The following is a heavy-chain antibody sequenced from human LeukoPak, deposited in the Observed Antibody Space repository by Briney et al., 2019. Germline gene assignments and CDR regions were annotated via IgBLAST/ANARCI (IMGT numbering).Heavy chain of an antibody. D-gene: IGHD3-16*02. CDR1: GVSFNGYY. CDR3: ARGRYSRDYVWGSYRFVY. V-gene: IGHV4-34*01. J-gene: IGHJ4*02. CDR2: INHSGST. Sequence: SETLSLTCAVHGVSFNGYYWNWIRQPPGKGLGWIGEINHSGSTNYNPSLKSRVTISVDTSKNQFSLMLSSVTAADTAVYYCARGRYSRDYVWGSYRFVYWGQGTLVTVSS.